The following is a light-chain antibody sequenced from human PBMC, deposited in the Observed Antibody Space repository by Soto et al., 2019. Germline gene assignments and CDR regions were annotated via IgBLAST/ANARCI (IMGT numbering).Light chain of an antibody. CDR1: TRDVGGYNY. CDR3: NSYTNSGTVV. CDR2: DV. J-gene: IGLJ3*02. V-gene: IGLV2-14*01. Sequence: QSALTQPASVSGWPGQSITIYCTGSTRDVGGYNYVSWYQLSPGKAPQLLIYDVDRPSGVSNRFSGSKSGNTASLTISGLQAEDEADYYCNSYTNSGTVVFGGGTKLTVL.